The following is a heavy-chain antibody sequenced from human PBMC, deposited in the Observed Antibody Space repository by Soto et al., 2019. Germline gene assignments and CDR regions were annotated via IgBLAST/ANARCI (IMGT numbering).Heavy chain of an antibody. J-gene: IGHJ4*02. Sequence: EALSLTCAVYGGCLSGYYCSWIRQPPGKGLEWIGEINHSGSTNYNPSLKSRVTISVDTSKNQFSLKLSSVTAADTAVYYCARGKLSDYVWGSYRYHFDYWGQGTVVTVSS. CDR2: INHSGST. D-gene: IGHD3-16*02. V-gene: IGHV4-34*01. CDR1: GGCLSGYY. CDR3: ARGKLSDYVWGSYRYHFDY.